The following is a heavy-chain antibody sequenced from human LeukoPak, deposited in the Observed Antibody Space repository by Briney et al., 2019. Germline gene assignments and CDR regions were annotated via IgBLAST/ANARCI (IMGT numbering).Heavy chain of an antibody. CDR2: ISSSSSTI. CDR1: GFTFSSYS. Sequence: GGSLRLSCAASGFTFSSYSMNWVRQAPGKGLEWVSYISSSSSTIYYAASVKGRFTISRDNAKNSLYLQMNSLRAEDTAVYYCASRITGTIGGYFDYWGQGTLVTVSS. CDR3: ASRITGTIGGYFDY. V-gene: IGHV3-48*01. D-gene: IGHD1-7*01. J-gene: IGHJ4*02.